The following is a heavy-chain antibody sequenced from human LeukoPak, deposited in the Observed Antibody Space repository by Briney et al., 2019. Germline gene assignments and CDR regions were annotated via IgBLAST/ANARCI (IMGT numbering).Heavy chain of an antibody. Sequence: GGSLRLSCAASGLIFSNYWMSWVRQAPGKGLEWVANIKQDGTEKYYVDSVKGRFTISRDNAKNSLYLQMNSLRAEDTAMYYCVRVVGSSWEPSDYWGQGTLVTVSS. V-gene: IGHV3-7*04. J-gene: IGHJ4*02. D-gene: IGHD6-13*01. CDR1: GLIFSNYW. CDR2: IKQDGTEK. CDR3: VRVVGSSWEPSDY.